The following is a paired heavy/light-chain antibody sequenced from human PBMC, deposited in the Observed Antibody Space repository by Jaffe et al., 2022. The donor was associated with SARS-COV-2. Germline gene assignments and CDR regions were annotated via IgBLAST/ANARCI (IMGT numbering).Heavy chain of an antibody. D-gene: IGHD6-13*01. Sequence: QVQLQESGPGLVKPSQTLSLTCTVSGGSISSGDYYWSWIRQPPGKGLEWIGYIYYSGSTYYNPSLKSRVTISVDTSKNQFSLKLSSVTAADTAVYYCARVMSGVAAASYVFDYWGQGTLVTVSS. V-gene: IGHV4-30-4*01. CDR3: ARVMSGVAAASYVFDY. CDR1: GGSISSGDYY. J-gene: IGHJ4*02. CDR2: IYYSGST.
Light chain of an antibody. V-gene: IGLV3-1*01. CDR2: QDS. Sequence: SYELTQPPSVSVSPGQTASITCSGDKLGDKYACWYQQKPGQSPVLVIYQDSKRPSGIPERFSGSNSGNTATLTISGTQAMDEADYYCQAWDSSTLVVFGGGTKLTVL. CDR1: KLGDKY. J-gene: IGLJ2*01. CDR3: QAWDSSTLVV.